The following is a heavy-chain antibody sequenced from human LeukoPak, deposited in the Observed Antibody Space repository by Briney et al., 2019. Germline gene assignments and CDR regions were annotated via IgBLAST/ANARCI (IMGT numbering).Heavy chain of an antibody. Sequence: PGVSLRLFCAASGFTFSSYYMTWVRQAPGRGLEWVSSIRPSGDNTYYGDSVKGRFTISRDNSKNTMYLHMNSLRAEDTAVYYCAKDKPKSYYFDYWGQGTLVTVSS. CDR1: GFTFSSYY. J-gene: IGHJ4*02. CDR3: AKDKPKSYYFDY. V-gene: IGHV3-23*01. CDR2: IRPSGDNT.